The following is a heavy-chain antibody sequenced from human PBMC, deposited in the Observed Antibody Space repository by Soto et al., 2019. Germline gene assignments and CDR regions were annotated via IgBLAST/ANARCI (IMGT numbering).Heavy chain of an antibody. CDR2: INPILDIA. CDR1: GGTFRTYS. V-gene: IGHV1-69*02. CDR3: ARGPVVVVPADMFTRHNGFDP. D-gene: IGHD2-2*01. J-gene: IGHJ5*02. Sequence: QVQLVQSGAEVREPGSSVKVSCKASGGTFRTYSITWVRQAPGQGLEWMGKINPILDIANYAQKFQGRVTITADKSTSIAYMELNSLRSEDTAVYYCARGPVVVVPADMFTRHNGFDPWGQGTRVTVSP.